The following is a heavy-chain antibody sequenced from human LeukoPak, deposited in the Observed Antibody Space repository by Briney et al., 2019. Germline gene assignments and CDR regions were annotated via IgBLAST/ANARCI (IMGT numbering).Heavy chain of an antibody. CDR3: AKGGHVSCFDP. Sequence: GGSLRLSCAASGFTFSSYAMSWVRQAPGKGLEWVSAISGSGGSTYYADSVKGRFTISRDNSKNTLSLQMNSLRADDTAVYYCAKGGHVSCFDPWGQGTLVTVSS. D-gene: IGHD1-26*01. CDR1: GFTFSSYA. CDR2: ISGSGGST. J-gene: IGHJ5*02. V-gene: IGHV3-23*01.